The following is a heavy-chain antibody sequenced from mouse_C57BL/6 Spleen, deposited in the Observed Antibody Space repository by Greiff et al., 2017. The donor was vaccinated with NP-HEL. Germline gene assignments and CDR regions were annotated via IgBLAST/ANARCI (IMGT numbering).Heavy chain of an antibody. CDR2: ISDGGSYT. D-gene: IGHD1-1*01. J-gene: IGHJ1*03. V-gene: IGHV5-4*01. Sequence: EVKVVESGGGLVKPGGSLKLSCAASGFTFSSYAMSWVRQTPEKRLEWVATISDGGSYTYYPDNVKGRFTISRDNAKNNLYLQMSHLKSEDTAMYYCARDRYYGSSKDWYFDVWGTGTTVTVSS. CDR1: GFTFSSYA. CDR3: ARDRYYGSSKDWYFDV.